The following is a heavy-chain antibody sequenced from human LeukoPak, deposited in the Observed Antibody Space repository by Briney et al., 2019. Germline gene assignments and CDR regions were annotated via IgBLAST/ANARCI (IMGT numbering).Heavy chain of an antibody. Sequence: ASVKVSCKTSGYTFTNYYVHWVRQAPGQGLEWMGIINSSGGSTSYAQKFQGRVTMTRDMSTSTVYMELSSLRSEDTAVYYCARISAYDFWSAKSAAGFDYWGQGTLVIVSS. V-gene: IGHV1-46*01. J-gene: IGHJ4*02. D-gene: IGHD3-3*01. CDR1: GYTFTNYY. CDR2: INSSGGST. CDR3: ARISAYDFWSAKSAAGFDY.